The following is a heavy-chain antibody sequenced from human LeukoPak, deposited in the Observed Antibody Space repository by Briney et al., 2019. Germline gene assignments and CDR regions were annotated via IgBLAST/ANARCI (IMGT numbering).Heavy chain of an antibody. CDR2: FHTSGRT. CDR3: VRSGSSDLDY. Sequence: SETLSLTCTVSSGSISSGDYFWNWVRQPAGKGLEWIGRFHTSGRTNYNPSLKSRLTISVDTSKNQFSLKLDSVTAADTAVYYCVRSGSSDLDYWGQGTLVTVSS. CDR1: SGSISSGDYF. D-gene: IGHD6-6*01. V-gene: IGHV4-61*02. J-gene: IGHJ4*02.